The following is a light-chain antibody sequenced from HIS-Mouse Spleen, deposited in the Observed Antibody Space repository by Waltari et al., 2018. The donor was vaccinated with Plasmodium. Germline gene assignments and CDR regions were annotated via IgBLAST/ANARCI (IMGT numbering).Light chain of an antibody. CDR2: EGS. CDR1: SSDVGSYNL. V-gene: IGLV2-23*01. CDR3: FSDAGSSTYV. Sequence: QSALTQPASVSGSPGQSITISCTGTSSDVGSYNLVSWYHQHPGKAPKLMIYEGSKRPSAVSNRVSGSKSGNTASLTLSGLQDEDEADYYCFSDAGSSTYVFGTGTKVTVL. J-gene: IGLJ1*01.